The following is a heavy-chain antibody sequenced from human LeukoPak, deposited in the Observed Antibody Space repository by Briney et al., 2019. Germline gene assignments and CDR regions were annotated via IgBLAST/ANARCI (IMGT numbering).Heavy chain of an antibody. V-gene: IGHV3-21*01. Sequence: GGSLRLSCAASGLTLSSYSMNWVRHAPGKGLEWVSSISSSSSYIYYADSVKGRFTISRDNAKNSLYLQMNSLRAEDTDVHYCGYGGYNSRLTDYWGRGTLVTVS. D-gene: IGHD6-13*01. J-gene: IGHJ4*02. CDR2: ISSSSSYI. CDR1: GLTLSSYS. CDR3: GYGGYNSRLTDY.